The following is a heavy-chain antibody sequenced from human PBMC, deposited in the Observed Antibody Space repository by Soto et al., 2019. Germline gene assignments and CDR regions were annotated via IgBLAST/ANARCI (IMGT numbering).Heavy chain of an antibody. CDR1: GFTFSDSA. CDR2: IRSKPKNYAT. Sequence: EVQLVESGGGLVQPGGSLKLSCAASGFTFSDSAMHWVRQASGKGLEWVGRIRSKPKNYATAYAASVKGRFTISRDDSKNRAYLQMNSLKTEDTAVYYCVRLNQYTGVEVNYWGQGTLVTVSS. V-gene: IGHV3-73*02. CDR3: VRLNQYTGVEVNY. J-gene: IGHJ4*02. D-gene: IGHD2-15*01.